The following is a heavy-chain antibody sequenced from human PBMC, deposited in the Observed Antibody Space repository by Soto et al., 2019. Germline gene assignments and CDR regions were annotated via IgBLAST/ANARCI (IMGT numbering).Heavy chain of an antibody. Sequence: QLHLQESGPGLVKPSETLSLTCVVSGGSISTNGDPWGWILQPPVKPLERNGVAFYDRTTFSNPSFMIPVIMSVVSSGVKYTLTPTSVTAADTALYSSASSFSGWASFDNWGQGIVVSVSS. D-gene: IGHD6-19*01. J-gene: IGHJ4*02. CDR3: ASSFSGWASFDN. V-gene: IGHV4-39*01. CDR2: AFYDRTT. CDR1: GGSISTNGDP.